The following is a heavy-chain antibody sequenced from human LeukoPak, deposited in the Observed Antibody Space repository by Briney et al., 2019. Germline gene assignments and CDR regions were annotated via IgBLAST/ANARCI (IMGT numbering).Heavy chain of an antibody. Sequence: GRSLRLSCAASGFTFSSYGMHWVRQAPGKGLEWVAVISYDGSNKYYADSVKGRFTISRDNSKNTLYLQMNSLRAEDTAAYYCARGPPGTPFDYWGQGTLVTVSS. CDR2: ISYDGSNK. CDR1: GFTFSSYG. V-gene: IGHV3-30*03. CDR3: ARGPPGTPFDY. D-gene: IGHD3-10*01. J-gene: IGHJ4*02.